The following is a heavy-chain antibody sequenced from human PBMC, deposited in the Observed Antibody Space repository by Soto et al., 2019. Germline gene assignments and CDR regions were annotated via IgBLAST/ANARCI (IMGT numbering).Heavy chain of an antibody. D-gene: IGHD3-9*01. CDR1: GYIFINYY. J-gene: IGHJ4*02. V-gene: IGHV1-46*01. CDR2: INPNGGST. CDR3: ARDYDILTGYYTAPDY. Sequence: ASVKVSCKASGYIFINYYIHWVRQAPGQGLEWIGIINPNGGSTNYAQKFRGRVTMARDTSTSTVYMDLSSLRSDDTAVYYCARDYDILTGYYTAPDYWGQGTLVTVSS.